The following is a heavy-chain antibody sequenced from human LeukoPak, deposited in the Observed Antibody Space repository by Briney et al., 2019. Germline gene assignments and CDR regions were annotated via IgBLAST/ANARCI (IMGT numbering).Heavy chain of an antibody. CDR1: GYTFTSYD. CDR3: ARGWTVAGDEWYYFDY. V-gene: IGHV5-51*01. D-gene: IGHD6-19*01. J-gene: IGHJ4*02. CDR2: IYPGDSDT. Sequence: ASVKVSCMASGYTFTSYDINWVRQMPGKGLDWMGIIYPGDSDTRYSPSFQGQITISVDKSISTAYLQWSSLKASDTAMYYCARGWTVAGDEWYYFDYWGQGTLVTVSS.